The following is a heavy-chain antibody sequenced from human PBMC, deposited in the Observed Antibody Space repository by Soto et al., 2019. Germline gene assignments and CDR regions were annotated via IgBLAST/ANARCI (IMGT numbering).Heavy chain of an antibody. CDR3: AKEGSGWYTDY. CDR2: ISWNSGSI. Sequence: GGSLRLSCAASGFTFDDYAMHWVRQAPGKGLEWVAGISWNSGSIDYVDSVKGRFTISRDNAKNSLSLQMDRLRADDTAVYYCAKEGSGWYTDYWGRGTLVTVSS. D-gene: IGHD6-19*01. J-gene: IGHJ4*02. CDR1: GFTFDDYA. V-gene: IGHV3-9*01.